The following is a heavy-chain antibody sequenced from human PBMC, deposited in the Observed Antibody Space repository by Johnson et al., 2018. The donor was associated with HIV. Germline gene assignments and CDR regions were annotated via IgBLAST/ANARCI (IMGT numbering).Heavy chain of an antibody. CDR2: IRYDGSNK. CDR1: GLIFSSYG. CDR3: ARDPPWPMRNAFDI. V-gene: IGHV3-30*02. J-gene: IGHJ3*02. D-gene: IGHD5-12*01. Sequence: GKGGEEGGGGGEKGGEGRGEGAERGLIFSSYGMHWVRQAPGKGLEWVAFIRYDGSNKYYADSVKDRFTISRDNAKNSLYLQMNSRRAEDTAVYYCARDPPWPMRNAFDIWGQGTLVTVSS.